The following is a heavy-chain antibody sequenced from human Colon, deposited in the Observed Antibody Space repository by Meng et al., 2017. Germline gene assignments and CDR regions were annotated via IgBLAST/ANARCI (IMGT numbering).Heavy chain of an antibody. CDR3: ARDLAYCSGGRCYSHTGIDY. V-gene: IGHV3-30*01. Sequence: GESLKISCTASGFTFSDYAMEWVRQAPGKGLEWVGRISYDGSEKYDGDSMKGRITISRDNSKNTLYLEMNSLRVEDTAVYYCARDLAYCSGGRCYSHTGIDYWGQGTLVTVSS. D-gene: IGHD2-15*01. J-gene: IGHJ4*02. CDR1: GFTFSDYA. CDR2: ISYDGSEK.